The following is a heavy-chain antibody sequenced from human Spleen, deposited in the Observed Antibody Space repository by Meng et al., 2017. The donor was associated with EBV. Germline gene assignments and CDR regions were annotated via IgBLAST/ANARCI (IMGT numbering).Heavy chain of an antibody. CDR3: SRGTSSVMPY. J-gene: IGHJ4*02. Sequence: QVLLVQLGSELKKPGASVKVSCKASGYTFSDFPVNWVRQAPGQGLEWMGWINPSTGVPTYGHNFTGRFVFSLDTSVSTAYLQISTLKTEDTAVYYCSRGTSSVMPYWGQGTLVTVSS. CDR1: GYTFSDFP. V-gene: IGHV7-4-1*02. D-gene: IGHD3-16*01. CDR2: INPSTGVP.